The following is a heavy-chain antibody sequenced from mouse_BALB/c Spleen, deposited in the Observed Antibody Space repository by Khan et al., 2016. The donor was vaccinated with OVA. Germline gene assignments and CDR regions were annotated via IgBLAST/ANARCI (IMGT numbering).Heavy chain of an antibody. D-gene: IGHD1-1*01. J-gene: IGHJ1*01. V-gene: IGHV2-6-4*01. CDR2: IWGDGST. CDR3: ARNHYGGGYWYFDV. CDR1: GFSLSRYS. Sequence: QVQLQQSGPGLVAPSQSLSITCTVSGFSLSRYSVYWVRQPPGKGLEWLGMIWGDGSTDFNSTLKSRLSISKDNSKSQVFLKMNSLQTDDTAMYXCARNHYGGGYWYFDVWGAGTTVTVSS.